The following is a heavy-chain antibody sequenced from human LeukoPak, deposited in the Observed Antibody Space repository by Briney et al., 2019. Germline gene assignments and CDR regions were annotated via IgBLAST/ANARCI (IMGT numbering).Heavy chain of an antibody. CDR3: ARDVYDSSGYYYFDY. CDR2: IKQDGSGK. J-gene: IGHJ4*02. CDR1: GFTFSSHW. D-gene: IGHD3-22*01. V-gene: IGHV3-7*01. Sequence: GGSLRLSCAASGFTFSSHWMSWVRQAPGKGLEWVANIKQDGSGKYYVDSVKGRFTISRDDAKNSLYLQMNSLRAEDTAVYYCARDVYDSSGYYYFDYWGQGTLVTVSS.